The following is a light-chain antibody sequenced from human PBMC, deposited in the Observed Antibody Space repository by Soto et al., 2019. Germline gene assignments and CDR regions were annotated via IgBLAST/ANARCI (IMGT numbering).Light chain of an antibody. CDR2: HNY. CDR1: SSNIGSDF. V-gene: IGLV1-47*01. CDR3: SAWDDSLGVYV. J-gene: IGLJ1*01. Sequence: QSALTQPPSASGTPGQRVTISCSGSSSNIGSDFVYWYQQLPGTAPKLLIYHNYQRPSGVPDRFSGSKSGTSGSLAIIDLRSEDEGDYYCSAWDDSLGVYVFGAGTKVTVL.